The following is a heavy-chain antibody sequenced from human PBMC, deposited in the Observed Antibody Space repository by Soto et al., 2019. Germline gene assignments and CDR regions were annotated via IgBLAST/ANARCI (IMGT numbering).Heavy chain of an antibody. CDR2: IRGETNGGTA. D-gene: IGHD3-22*01. J-gene: IGHJ4*02. CDR1: GFNFANYA. Sequence: GGSLRLSCTGSGFNFANYALTWVRQAPGRGLEWVGFIRGETNGGTADYAASLKGRITISRDDSKSIAYLEINSLQTEDTAVYYCTRYYYESSGYYVYWGQGTLVTVSS. V-gene: IGHV3-49*04. CDR3: TRYYYESSGYYVY.